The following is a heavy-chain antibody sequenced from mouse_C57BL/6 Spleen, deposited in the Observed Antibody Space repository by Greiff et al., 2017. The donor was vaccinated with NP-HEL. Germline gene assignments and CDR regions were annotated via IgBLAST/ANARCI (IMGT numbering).Heavy chain of an antibody. D-gene: IGHD4-1*01. CDR1: GYAFSSYW. Sequence: VKLMESGAELVKPGASVKISCKASGYAFSSYWMNWVKQRPGKGLEWIGQIYPGDGDTNYNGKFKGKATLTADKSSSTAYMQLSSLTSEDSAVYFCARQGADLGDAMDYWGQGTSVTVSS. CDR3: ARQGADLGDAMDY. CDR2: IYPGDGDT. V-gene: IGHV1-80*01. J-gene: IGHJ4*01.